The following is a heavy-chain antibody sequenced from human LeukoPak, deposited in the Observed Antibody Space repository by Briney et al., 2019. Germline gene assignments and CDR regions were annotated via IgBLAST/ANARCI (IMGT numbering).Heavy chain of an antibody. CDR3: TTPLTTVTTLPFDS. CDR1: GFTFSIYW. D-gene: IGHD4-17*01. Sequence: GGSLRLSCAVSGFTFSIYWMTWVRQAPGKGLEWVGRIKSRSDGETTDYATSVKGRFTISRDDPKSTVYLEMDSLKTEDTAVYYCTTPLTTVTTLPFDSWGQGTLVTVSS. V-gene: IGHV3-15*01. J-gene: IGHJ4*02. CDR2: IKSRSDGETT.